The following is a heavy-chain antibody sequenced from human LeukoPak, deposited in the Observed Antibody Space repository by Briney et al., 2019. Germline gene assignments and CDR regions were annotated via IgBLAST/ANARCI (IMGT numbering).Heavy chain of an antibody. CDR3: ARPRGCSSTCSNFDY. Sequence: PGGSLRLSCAASGFTFSDYYMSWIRQAPGKGLEWVSYISSSGSSIYYADSVKGRFTISRDNAKNSLYLQMNSLRAEDTALYYCARPRGCSSTCSNFDYWGQGTLVTVSS. D-gene: IGHD2-15*01. V-gene: IGHV3-11*04. J-gene: IGHJ4*02. CDR1: GFTFSDYY. CDR2: ISSSGSSI.